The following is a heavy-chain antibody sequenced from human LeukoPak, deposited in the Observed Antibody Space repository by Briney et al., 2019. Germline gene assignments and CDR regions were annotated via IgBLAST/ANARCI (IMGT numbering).Heavy chain of an antibody. D-gene: IGHD3-10*01. Sequence: ESGPALVKPTQTLTLTCTFSGFSLSTSGVGVGWIRQPPGKALEWLALIYWNDDKRYSPSLKSRLTITKDTSKNQVVLTMTNMDPVDTATYYCAHREGLWFGELYYFDYWGQGTLVTVSS. CDR3: AHREGLWFGELYYFDY. CDR1: GFSLSTSGVG. J-gene: IGHJ4*02. V-gene: IGHV2-5*01. CDR2: IYWNDDK.